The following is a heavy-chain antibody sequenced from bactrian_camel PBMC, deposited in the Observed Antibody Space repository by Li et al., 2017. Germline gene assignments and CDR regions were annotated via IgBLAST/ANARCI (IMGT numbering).Heavy chain of an antibody. CDR1: ASGYTGAC. D-gene: IGHD1*01. CDR3: AATLRERGSSKCPSEYDY. J-gene: IGHJ4*01. Sequence: HVQLVESGGGSVQDGGSLKLSCAVSASGYTGACKGWFRQVPGKEREGVAAIAPSTGSTYYDDSIRGRFTVSHVNSNNTLHLQMDSLKPEDTAKYYCAATLRERGSSKCPSEYDYWGQGTQVTVS. V-gene: IGHV3S68*01. CDR2: IAPSTGST.